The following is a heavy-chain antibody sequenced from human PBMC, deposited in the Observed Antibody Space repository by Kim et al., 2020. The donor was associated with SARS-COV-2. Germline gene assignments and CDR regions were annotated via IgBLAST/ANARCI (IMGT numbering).Heavy chain of an antibody. J-gene: IGHJ4*02. CDR3: ASYDSSGYYSHTQFDY. D-gene: IGHD3-22*01. Sequence: SLKSRVTISVDTSKNQFSLKLSSVTAADTAVYYCASYDSSGYYSHTQFDYWGQGTLVTVSS. V-gene: IGHV4-34*01.